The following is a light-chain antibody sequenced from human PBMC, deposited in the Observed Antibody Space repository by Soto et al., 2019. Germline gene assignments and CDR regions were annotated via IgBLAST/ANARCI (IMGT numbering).Light chain of an antibody. CDR2: DAS. J-gene: IGKJ1*01. CDR1: QSISSW. V-gene: IGKV1-5*01. CDR3: QQYNTYPWT. Sequence: DIQMTQSPSTLSASVGDRVTITCRASQSISSWLAWYQQKPGKAPKLLIYDASSLESGVPSRFSGSGSGTEFTLTISSLQPDDFATYYCQQYNTYPWTFCQGTNGEIK.